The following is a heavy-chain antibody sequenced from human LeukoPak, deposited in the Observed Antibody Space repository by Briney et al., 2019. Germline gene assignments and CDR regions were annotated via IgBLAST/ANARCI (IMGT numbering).Heavy chain of an antibody. CDR1: GGTLSSYA. V-gene: IGHV1-69*05. D-gene: IGHD6-19*01. CDR3: ARGDGAVAGRRDYYYYYMDV. Sequence: ASVKVSCKASGGTLSSYAISWVRQAPGQGLEWMGRIIPIFGTANYAQKFQGRVTITTDESTSTAYMELSSLRSEDTAVYYCARGDGAVAGRRDYYYYYMDVWGKGTTVTVSS. J-gene: IGHJ6*03. CDR2: IIPIFGTA.